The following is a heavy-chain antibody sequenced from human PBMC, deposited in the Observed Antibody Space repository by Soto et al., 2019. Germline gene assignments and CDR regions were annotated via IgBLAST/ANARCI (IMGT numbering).Heavy chain of an antibody. CDR3: ARGDCVGGTCYSLAGSFYYYMDV. D-gene: IGHD2-15*01. Sequence: EVPLVESGGGLVQPGGSLRLSCAASGFTFGNYWMYWVRQAPGKGLVWVSRINSDGSVSSYADSVKGRLTISRDNVKNTLYLQMDRLRVEDTAVYYCARGDCVGGTCYSLAGSFYYYMDVWGKGTTVTVFS. CDR2: INSDGSVS. CDR1: GFTFGNYW. V-gene: IGHV3-74*01. J-gene: IGHJ6*03.